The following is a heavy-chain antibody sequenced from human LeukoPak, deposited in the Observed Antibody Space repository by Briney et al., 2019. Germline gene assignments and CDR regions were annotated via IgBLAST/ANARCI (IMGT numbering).Heavy chain of an antibody. J-gene: IGHJ4*02. D-gene: IGHD4-17*01. CDR1: GGSISSSNW. CDR2: IYLRGNT. Sequence: SETLSLTCAISGGSISSSNWWTWVRQPPGKGLEWVGEIYLRGNTNYNPSLKSRVTISVDTSENQFSLRLSSVTAADTAVYYCARHYKYGDSGFDYWGQGTLVTVSS. V-gene: IGHV4-4*02. CDR3: ARHYKYGDSGFDY.